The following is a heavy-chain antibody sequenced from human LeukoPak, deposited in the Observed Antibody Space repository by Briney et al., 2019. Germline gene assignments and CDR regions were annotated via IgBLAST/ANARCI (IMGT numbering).Heavy chain of an antibody. CDR3: ARGASGSSP. J-gene: IGHJ5*02. CDR2: INHSGST. V-gene: IGHV4-34*01. CDR1: GGSFSGYY. Sequence: SETLSLTCAVYGGSFSGYYWSWIRQPPGKGLEWIGEINHSGSTNYNPSLRSRVTISVDTSKNQFSLKLSSVTAADTAVYYCARGASGSSPWGQGTLVTVSS. D-gene: IGHD1-26*01.